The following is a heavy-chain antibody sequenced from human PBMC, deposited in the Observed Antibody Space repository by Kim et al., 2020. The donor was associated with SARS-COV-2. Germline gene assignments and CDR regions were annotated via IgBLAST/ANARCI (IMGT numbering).Heavy chain of an antibody. CDR3: ARGGYDSSGYNYDHYYYYYGMDV. J-gene: IGHJ6*02. D-gene: IGHD3-22*01. V-gene: IGHV3-48*02. Sequence: GGSLRLSCAASGFTFSSYSMNWVRQAPGKGLEWVSYISSSSSTIYYADSVKGRFTISRDNAKNSLYLQMNSLRDEDTAVYYCARGGYDSSGYNYDHYYYYYGMDVWGQGTTVTVSS. CDR2: ISSSSSTI. CDR1: GFTFSSYS.